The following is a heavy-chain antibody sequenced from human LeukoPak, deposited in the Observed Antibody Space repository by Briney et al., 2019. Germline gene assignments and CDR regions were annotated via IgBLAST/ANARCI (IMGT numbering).Heavy chain of an antibody. D-gene: IGHD1-14*01. Sequence: GGSLSLSCAASGLTFSNYATTWVRQAPGEGMEWVSVISVSCCSTYYAGSLKVRFTISRDNSKNPVYLQMNSLRAEDTAVYYCAIIPSGRSLKTTWSFDLWGRGTRVTVSS. J-gene: IGHJ2*01. CDR3: AIIPSGRSLKTTWSFDL. CDR2: ISVSCCST. V-gene: IGHV3-23*01. CDR1: GLTFSNYA.